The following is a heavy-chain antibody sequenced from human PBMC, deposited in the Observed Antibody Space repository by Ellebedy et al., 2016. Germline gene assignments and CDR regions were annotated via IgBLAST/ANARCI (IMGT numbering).Heavy chain of an antibody. CDR2: IKQDGSEK. CDR1: GFTFSNYW. CDR3: AREWNYGLIRGDP. Sequence: GGSLRLSCAASGFTFSNYWMSWVRQAPGEGLEWVANIKQDGSEKYYVDSVKGRFTMSRDNAKNSMYLQMNSLRAEGTAVYYCAREWNYGLIRGDPWGQGTLVTVSS. V-gene: IGHV3-7*03. D-gene: IGHD1-7*01. J-gene: IGHJ5*02.